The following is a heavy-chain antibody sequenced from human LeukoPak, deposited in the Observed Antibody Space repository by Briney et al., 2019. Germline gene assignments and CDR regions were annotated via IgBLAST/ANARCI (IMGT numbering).Heavy chain of an antibody. Sequence: PGGPLTLPCAVSGFSFTNYAMHWLRQAAGKGLQWVAVISDSGSPDYSANSVSGLFSISRDNSKNMGFLQMNSLSDEDTAVYYCARGSLTGGRIFYFDYWGQGSLVAVSS. CDR2: ISDSGSPD. J-gene: IGHJ4*02. CDR3: ARGSLTGGRIFYFDY. V-gene: IGHV3-30*01. CDR1: GFSFTNYA. D-gene: IGHD7-27*01.